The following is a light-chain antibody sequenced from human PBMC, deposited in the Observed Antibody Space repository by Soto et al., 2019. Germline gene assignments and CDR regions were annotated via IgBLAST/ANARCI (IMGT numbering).Light chain of an antibody. Sequence: EIVLTQSPATLSLSPGERATLSCRASQSVSSHLAWYQQKPGQSPRLLIYDASNRATGIPARFSGSGSGTDIPPTISSLEPEDFSFYFLQQRSHWPTFGQGTKVDIK. CDR3: QQRSHWPT. CDR1: QSVSSH. V-gene: IGKV3-11*01. J-gene: IGKJ1*01. CDR2: DAS.